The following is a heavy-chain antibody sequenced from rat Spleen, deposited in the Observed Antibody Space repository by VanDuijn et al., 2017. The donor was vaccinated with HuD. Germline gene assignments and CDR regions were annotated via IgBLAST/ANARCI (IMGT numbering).Heavy chain of an antibody. D-gene: IGHD1-11*01. CDR2: ISSGGGDT. J-gene: IGHJ2*01. Sequence: EVQLVESGGGIVQPGRSLKFSCAASGFTFRNHDMAWVRQVPTKGLEWIASISSGGGDTYYRDSVKGRFTISRDNAKNTQYLQMDSLRSEDTATYYCTTVYGGYNHHFDYWGQGVMVTVSS. CDR3: TTVYGGYNHHFDY. CDR1: GFTFRNHD. V-gene: IGHV5S13*01.